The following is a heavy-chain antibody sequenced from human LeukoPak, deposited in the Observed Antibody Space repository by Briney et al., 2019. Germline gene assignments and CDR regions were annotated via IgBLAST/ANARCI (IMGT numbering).Heavy chain of an antibody. CDR2: MNPNSGDT. CDR3: ARAYTASWYPGSAEYFQH. J-gene: IGHJ1*01. D-gene: IGHD6-13*01. Sequence: ASVKVSCKASGGTFSSYAISWVRQATGQGLEWMGWMNPNSGDTGYAQKFQGRVTMTRNTSIRTAYMELSSLRNEDTAVYYCARAYTASWYPGSAEYFQHWGQGTLLTVSS. CDR1: GGTFSSYA. V-gene: IGHV1-8*02.